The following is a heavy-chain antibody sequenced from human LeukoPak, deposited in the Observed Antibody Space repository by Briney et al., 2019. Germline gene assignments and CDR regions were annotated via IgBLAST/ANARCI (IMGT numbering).Heavy chain of an antibody. Sequence: GGSLTLSCAASGFTFSSYSMNWVRQAPGKGLEWVSYISSSRSTIYYADSVKGRFTISRDNAKNSLYLQMNSLRAEDTAVYYCARDSYYGSGPDDYWGQGTLVTVSS. CDR1: GFTFSSYS. V-gene: IGHV3-48*01. J-gene: IGHJ4*02. CDR3: ARDSYYGSGPDDY. D-gene: IGHD3-10*01. CDR2: ISSSRSTI.